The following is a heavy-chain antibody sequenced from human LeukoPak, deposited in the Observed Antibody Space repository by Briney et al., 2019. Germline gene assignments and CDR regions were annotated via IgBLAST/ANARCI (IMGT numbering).Heavy chain of an antibody. V-gene: IGHV3-30-3*01. Sequence: PGRSLRLSCAASGFTFSSYAMHWVRQAPGKGLEWVAVISYDGSNKYYADSVKGRFTISRDNSKNTLYLQMNSLRAEDTAVYYCAXEHYXXXXXXLXYW. J-gene: IGHJ4*01. CDR2: ISYDGSNK. CDR1: GFTFSSYA. D-gene: IGHD2/OR15-2a*01. CDR3: AXEHYXXXXXXLXY.